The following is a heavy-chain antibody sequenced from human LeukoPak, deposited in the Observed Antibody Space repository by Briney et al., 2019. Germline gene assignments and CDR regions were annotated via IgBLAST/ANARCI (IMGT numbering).Heavy chain of an antibody. J-gene: IGHJ5*02. CDR1: GGSISSSSYY. CDR3: ARHDLIGVAGTGWFDP. D-gene: IGHD6-19*01. Sequence: SETLSLTCTVSGGSISSSSYYWGWIRQPPGKGLEWIGSIYYSGSTYYNPSLKSRVTISVDTSKNQFSLKLSSVTAADTAVHYCARHDLIGVAGTGWFDPWGQGTLVTVSS. CDR2: IYYSGST. V-gene: IGHV4-39*01.